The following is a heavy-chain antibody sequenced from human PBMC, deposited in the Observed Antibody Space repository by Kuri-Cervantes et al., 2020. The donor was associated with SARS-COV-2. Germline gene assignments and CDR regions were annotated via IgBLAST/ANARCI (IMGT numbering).Heavy chain of an antibody. CDR2: TYYRSKWYN. V-gene: IGHV6-1*01. D-gene: IGHD2-15*01. Sequence: SETLSLTCAISGDSVSNNIGAWNWIRQSPERGLEWLGRTYYRSKWYNDYATSVQSRISINPDTSKNQFSLHLKSVTPEDTAVYYCAREVYCNGGSRYGDNWFDPWGQGTLVTVSS. CDR1: GDSVSNNIGA. J-gene: IGHJ5*02. CDR3: AREVYCNGGSRYGDNWFDP.